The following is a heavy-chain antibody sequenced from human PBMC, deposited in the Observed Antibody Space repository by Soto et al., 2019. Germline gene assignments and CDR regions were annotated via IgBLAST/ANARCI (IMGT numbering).Heavy chain of an antibody. CDR3: ANNWDCSGGTCYSYYSYDVAV. D-gene: IGHD2-15*01. V-gene: IGHV3-23*01. CDR1: GFSLTIYA. CDR2: ISGSGANT. Sequence: VGSLRLSCAACGFSLTIYAMSWVRQAPGKGLEWVSGISGSGANTYYADSVKGRFTISRDNSKSTLYLQMNSLRAEDTAVYYCANNWDCSGGTCYSYYSYDVAVWGQGTTGTVPS. J-gene: IGHJ6*02.